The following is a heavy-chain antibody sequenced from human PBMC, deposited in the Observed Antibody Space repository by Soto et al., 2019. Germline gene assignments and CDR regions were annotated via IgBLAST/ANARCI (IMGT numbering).Heavy chain of an antibody. D-gene: IGHD5-18*01. J-gene: IGHJ4*02. Sequence: ASVKVSCKASGYTFTSYGISWVRQAPGQGLEWMGWISAYNGNTNYAQKLQGRVTMTTDTSTSTAYMELRSLRSDDTAVYYCARGYSYGYSRGYFDYRAQGTLVTVSS. CDR1: GYTFTSYG. CDR3: ARGYSYGYSRGYFDY. V-gene: IGHV1-18*01. CDR2: ISAYNGNT.